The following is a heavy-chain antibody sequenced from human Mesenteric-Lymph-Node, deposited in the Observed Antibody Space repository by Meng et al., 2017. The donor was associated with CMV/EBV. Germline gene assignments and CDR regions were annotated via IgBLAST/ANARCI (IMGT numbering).Heavy chain of an antibody. J-gene: IGHJ5*02. CDR1: GVTFSLYG. CDR3: ATDPHEFWGGKNWFDP. CDR2: IRYDGSQI. V-gene: IGHV3-30*02. Sequence: GESLKISCEVSGVTFSLYGMHWVRQAPDKGPEWVAFIRYDGSQIYYGDSVKGRFTISRDNSKNTVYLQMSSLRPEDTAVYYCATDPHEFWGGKNWFDPWGQGTLVTVSS. D-gene: IGHD3-3*01.